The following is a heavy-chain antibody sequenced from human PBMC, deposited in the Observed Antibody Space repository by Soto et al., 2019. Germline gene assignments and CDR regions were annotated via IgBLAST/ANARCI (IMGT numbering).Heavy chain of an antibody. V-gene: IGHV4-39*01. CDR2: IYYSGST. CDR3: ARSVGWLRSLYYYYYMDV. CDR1: GGSISSSSYY. Sequence: SETLSLTCTVSGGSISSSSYYWGWIRQPPGKGLEWIGSIYYSGSTYYNPSLKSRVTISVDTSKNQFSLKLSSVTAADTAVYYCARSVGWLRSLYYYYYMDVWGKGTTVTVSS. J-gene: IGHJ6*03. D-gene: IGHD5-12*01.